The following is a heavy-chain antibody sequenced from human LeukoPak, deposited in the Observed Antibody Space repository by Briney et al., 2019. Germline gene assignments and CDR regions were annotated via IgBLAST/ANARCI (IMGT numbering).Heavy chain of an antibody. V-gene: IGHV3-73*01. CDR2: IRSKANSYAT. CDR3: TRAGDCSGGGCYSAH. D-gene: IGHD2-15*01. CDR1: GFTFSGSA. Sequence: GGSLRLSCAASGFTFSGSAMHWVRQASGKGLEWVGRIRSKANSYATAYAASVKGRFTISRDDSKNTAYLQMNSLKTEDTAVYYCTRAGDCSGGGCYSAHWGQGTLVTVSS. J-gene: IGHJ4*02.